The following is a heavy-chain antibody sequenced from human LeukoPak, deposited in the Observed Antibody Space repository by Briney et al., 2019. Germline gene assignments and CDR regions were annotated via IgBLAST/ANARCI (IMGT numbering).Heavy chain of an antibody. J-gene: IGHJ4*02. CDR2: ISSSGSTI. CDR1: GFTFSDYY. D-gene: IGHD3-22*01. V-gene: IGHV3-11*01. Sequence: GGSLRLSCAASGFTFSDYYMSWLRQAPGKGLEWVSYISSSGSTIYYADSVKGRFTISRDNAKNSLYLQMNSLRAEDTAVYYCARVRSSGYRYYFDYWGQGTLVTVSS. CDR3: ARVRSSGYRYYFDY.